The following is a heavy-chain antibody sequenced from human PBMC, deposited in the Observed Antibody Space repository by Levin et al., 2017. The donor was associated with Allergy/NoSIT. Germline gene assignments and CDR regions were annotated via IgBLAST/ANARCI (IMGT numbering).Heavy chain of an antibody. V-gene: IGHV3-30*18. Sequence: PAGGSLRLSCVASGVSFKIYNMHWVRQAPGKGLEWVAVISYDEKKEYYIDSVKGRFTISRDTAKNILYLQMNSLSVQDTAVYYCAKERSTGGSFDYWGQGTLVTVSS. CDR3: AKERSTGGSFDY. J-gene: IGHJ4*02. D-gene: IGHD4-11*01. CDR1: GVSFKIYN. CDR2: ISYDEKKE.